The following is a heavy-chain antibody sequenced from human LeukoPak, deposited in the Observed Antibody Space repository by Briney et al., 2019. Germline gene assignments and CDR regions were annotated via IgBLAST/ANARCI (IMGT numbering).Heavy chain of an antibody. V-gene: IGHV4-4*07. CDR1: GVSISSYY. Sequence: PSETLSVTCTVSGVSISSYYWSWIRQPAGKGLEWIGRVYTSGNTNYNPSLKSRVTMSVDTSKNQFSLKLTSVTAADTAVYYCARGLSHSKDIWGQGTMVTVSS. J-gene: IGHJ3*02. CDR2: VYTSGNT. CDR3: ARGLSHSKDI.